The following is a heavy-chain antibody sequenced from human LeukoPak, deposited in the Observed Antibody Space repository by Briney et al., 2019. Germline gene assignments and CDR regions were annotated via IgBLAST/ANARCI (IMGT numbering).Heavy chain of an antibody. V-gene: IGHV4-34*01. CDR1: SGSFSNYY. J-gene: IGHJ4*02. Sequence: SETLSLTCAVYSGSFSNYYWSWIRQPPGKGLEWIGEINHSGSTNYNPSLKSRVTISVDTSKNQFSLKLSSVTAADTAVYYCARHPQVVVVPAATFFDYWGQGTLVTVSS. CDR2: INHSGST. D-gene: IGHD2-2*01. CDR3: ARHPQVVVVPAATFFDY.